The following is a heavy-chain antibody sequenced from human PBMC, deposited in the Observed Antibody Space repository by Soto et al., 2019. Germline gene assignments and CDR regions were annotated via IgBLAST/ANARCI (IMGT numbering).Heavy chain of an antibody. CDR1: GYTFTSYG. J-gene: IGHJ5*02. CDR3: ASDIRYSGYDLGGHWFDP. CDR2: ISAYNGNT. Sequence: ASVKVSCKASGYTFTSYGISWVRQAPGQGLEWMGWISAYNGNTNYAQRLQGRVTMTTDTSTSTAYMELRSLRSDDTAVYYCASDIRYSGYDLGGHWFDPWGQGTLVTVSS. V-gene: IGHV1-18*04. D-gene: IGHD5-12*01.